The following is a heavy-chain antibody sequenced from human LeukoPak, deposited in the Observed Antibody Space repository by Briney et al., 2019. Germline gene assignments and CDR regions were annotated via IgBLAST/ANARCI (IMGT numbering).Heavy chain of an antibody. CDR3: AKAPGSVAGAPLSYFDY. CDR2: ISYDGTNK. J-gene: IGHJ4*02. D-gene: IGHD6-19*01. V-gene: IGHV3-30*18. CDR1: GFSFSNYG. Sequence: GGSLRLSCAASGFSFSNYGMHWVRQAPGRGLEWVAFISYDGTNKYYGDSVRGRFTISRDNSKNTLYLQMNSLRADDTAIYYCAKAPGSVAGAPLSYFDYWGQGTLVTVSS.